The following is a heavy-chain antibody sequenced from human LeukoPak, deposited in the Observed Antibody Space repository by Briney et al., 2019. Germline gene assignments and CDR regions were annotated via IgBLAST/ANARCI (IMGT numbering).Heavy chain of an antibody. D-gene: IGHD3-22*01. CDR3: ARGPAYYFDSSGYYLTSYYFDY. Sequence: GGSLRLSCAASGFTFSSYAMHWVRQAPGKGLEWVAVISYDGSNKYYADSVKGRFTISRDNSKNTLYLQMNSLRAEDTAVYYCARGPAYYFDSSGYYLTSYYFDYWGQGTLVTVSS. CDR1: GFTFSSYA. CDR2: ISYDGSNK. V-gene: IGHV3-30*04. J-gene: IGHJ4*02.